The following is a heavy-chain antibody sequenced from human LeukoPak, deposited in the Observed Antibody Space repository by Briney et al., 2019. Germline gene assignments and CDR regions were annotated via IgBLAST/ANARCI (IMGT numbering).Heavy chain of an antibody. D-gene: IGHD2-2*01. CDR2: IIPIFGTA. J-gene: IGHJ4*02. V-gene: IGHV1-69*13. CDR1: GGTFSSYA. CDR3: ARDMTRCSSTSCYPYYFDY. Sequence: SVKVSCKASGGTFSSYAISWVRQAPGQGLEWMGGIIPIFGTANYAQKFQGRVTITADESTSTAYMELSSLRSEDTAVYYCARDMTRCSSTSCYPYYFDYWGQGTLVTVSS.